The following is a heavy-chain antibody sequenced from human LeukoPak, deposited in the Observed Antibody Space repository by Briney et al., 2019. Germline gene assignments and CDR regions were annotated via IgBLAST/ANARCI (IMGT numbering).Heavy chain of an antibody. CDR2: IYHSGST. CDR1: GYSISSGYY. Sequence: SETLSLTCTVSGYSISSGYYWGWIRQPPGKGLEWIGSIYHSGSTYYNPSLKSRVTISVDTSKNQFSLKLSSVTAADTAVYYCARGARWRHYFDYWGQGTLVTVSS. D-gene: IGHD5-24*01. V-gene: IGHV4-38-2*02. CDR3: ARGARWRHYFDY. J-gene: IGHJ4*02.